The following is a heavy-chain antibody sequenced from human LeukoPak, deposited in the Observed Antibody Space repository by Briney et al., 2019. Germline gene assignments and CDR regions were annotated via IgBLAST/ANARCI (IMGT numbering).Heavy chain of an antibody. CDR3: TAGGANDAFDI. CDR1: GYSFNTYW. V-gene: IGHV5-51*01. J-gene: IGHJ3*02. Sequence: EFLKISCKGSGYSFNTYWIGWVRQMPGKGLECMGIIYPDDSDTRYSPSFQGQVTISADKSITTAYLQWSSLKASDTAMYYCTAGGANDAFDIRGQGTMVTVS. CDR2: IYPDDSDT. D-gene: IGHD2-8*02.